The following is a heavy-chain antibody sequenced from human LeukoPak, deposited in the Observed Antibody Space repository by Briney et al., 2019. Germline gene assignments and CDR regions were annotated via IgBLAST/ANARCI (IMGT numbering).Heavy chain of an antibody. CDR1: GGTFGSYA. CDR2: IIPIFGTA. V-gene: IGHV1-69*05. J-gene: IGHJ6*03. CDR3: ATHSSGSNTYYYYYMDV. D-gene: IGHD6-19*01. Sequence: GASVKVSCKASGGTFGSYAISWVRQAPGQGLEWMGRIIPIFGTANYAQKFQGRVTITTDESTSTAYMELSSLRSEDTAVYYCATHSSGSNTYYYYYMDVWGKGTTVTVSS.